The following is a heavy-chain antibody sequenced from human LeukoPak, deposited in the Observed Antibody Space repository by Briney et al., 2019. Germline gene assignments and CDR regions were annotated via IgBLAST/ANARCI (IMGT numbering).Heavy chain of an antibody. J-gene: IGHJ3*02. D-gene: IGHD3-10*01. CDR1: GYTFTGYY. V-gene: IGHV1-2*02. CDR2: INPNSGGT. CDR3: ARLPYTMVRGVDDAFDI. Sequence: ASVKVSCKASGYTFTGYYMHWVRQAPGQGLEWMGWINPNSGGTNYAQKFQGRVTMTRDTSISTAYMELSRLRSDDTAVYYCARLPYTMVRGVDDAFDIWGQGTMVTVPS.